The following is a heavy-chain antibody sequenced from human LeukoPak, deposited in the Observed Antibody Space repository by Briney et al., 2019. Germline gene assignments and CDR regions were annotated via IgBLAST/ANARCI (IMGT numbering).Heavy chain of an antibody. CDR3: ARAPGDN. Sequence: SETLSLTCTVSGGSVSSDSHYWSWIRQPPGKGLEWIGYIYYSGSTNYNPSLKSRVTISVDTSKNQFSLKLSSVTAADTAVYYCARAPGDNWGQGTLATVSS. D-gene: IGHD1-1*01. CDR1: GGSVSSDSHY. CDR2: IYYSGST. J-gene: IGHJ4*02. V-gene: IGHV4-61*01.